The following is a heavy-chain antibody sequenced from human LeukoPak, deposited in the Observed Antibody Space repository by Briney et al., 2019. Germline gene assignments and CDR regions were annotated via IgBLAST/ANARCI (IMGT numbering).Heavy chain of an antibody. J-gene: IGHJ4*02. Sequence: SETLSLTCTDSGGSISSGSYYWSWIRQPAGKGLEWIGRIYTSGSTNYNPSLKSRVTISVDTSKNQFSLKLSSVTAADTAVYYCARGDYPYYFDYWGQGTQVTASS. V-gene: IGHV4-61*02. CDR2: IYTSGST. CDR3: ARGDYPYYFDY. D-gene: IGHD4-17*01. CDR1: GGSISSGSYY.